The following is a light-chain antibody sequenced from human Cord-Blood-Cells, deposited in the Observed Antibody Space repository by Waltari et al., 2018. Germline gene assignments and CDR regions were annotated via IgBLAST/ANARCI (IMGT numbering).Light chain of an antibody. V-gene: IGKV6-21*01. CDR1: QSTGSS. CDR2: YAS. Sequence: EIVRTQCPDFQSVTPKEKVTITCRASQSTGSSLHWYQQKPDQSPKRLIKYASPSLSGLPSRFSGSGSGTDFTLTINRLDAEAAATYYCHQPSPLMYTFGQSTKLE. J-gene: IGKJ2*01. CDR3: HQPSPLMYT.